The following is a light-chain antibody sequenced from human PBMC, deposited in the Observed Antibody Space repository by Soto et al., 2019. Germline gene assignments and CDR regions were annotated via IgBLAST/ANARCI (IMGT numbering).Light chain of an antibody. Sequence: QSVLTQPPSVSAAPGQRVTISCSGSSSNIGNNFVSWYQQLPGRAPKLLIYDTNQRPSGIPDRFSASKSGTSATLGITGLXTGDDADYYCGTWDSSLSVNVFGTGTKVTVL. CDR3: GTWDSSLSVNV. J-gene: IGLJ1*01. CDR1: SSNIGNNF. V-gene: IGLV1-51*01. CDR2: DTN.